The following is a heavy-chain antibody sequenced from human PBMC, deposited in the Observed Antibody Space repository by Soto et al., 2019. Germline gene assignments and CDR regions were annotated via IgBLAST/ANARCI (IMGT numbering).Heavy chain of an antibody. V-gene: IGHV3-30*18. J-gene: IGHJ4*02. CDR2: TSYDGSNT. CDR1: GFTFSSYG. D-gene: IGHD3-10*01. Sequence: QVQLVESGGGVVQPGRSLRLSCAASGFTFSSYGMHWVRQAPGKGLEWVAVTSYDGSNTYYADSVKGRFTISRDNSKNPLYLEMNSLGGEETAGYYCAKGNGKAAWKVPYYDSWGQGTLVTVSS. CDR3: AKGNGKAAWKVPYYDS.